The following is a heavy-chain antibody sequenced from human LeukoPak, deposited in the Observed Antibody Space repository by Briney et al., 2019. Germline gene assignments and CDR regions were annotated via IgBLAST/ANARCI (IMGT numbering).Heavy chain of an antibody. CDR2: ISSSGSTI. CDR1: GFTFSVYY. CDR3: ARGGQWLVYWFDP. V-gene: IGHV3-11*01. Sequence: GGSLRLSCAASGFTFSVYYMSWIRQAPGKGLEWVSYISSSGSTICYADSVKGRFTISRDNAKNSLYLQMNSLRAEDTAVYYCARGGQWLVYWFDPWGQGTLVTVSS. J-gene: IGHJ5*02. D-gene: IGHD6-19*01.